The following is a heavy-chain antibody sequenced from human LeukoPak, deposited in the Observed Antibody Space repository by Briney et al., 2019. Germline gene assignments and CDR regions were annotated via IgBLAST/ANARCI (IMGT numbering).Heavy chain of an antibody. D-gene: IGHD4-17*01. V-gene: IGHV4-59*10. Sequence: PSETLSLTCAVYGGSFSGYYWSWIRQPPGKGLEWIGRIYTSGSTNYNPSLKSRVTISVDTSKNQFSLKLSSVTAADTAVYYCAGGSDGDLDYWGQGTLVTVSS. CDR2: IYTSGST. CDR3: AGGSDGDLDY. J-gene: IGHJ4*02. CDR1: GGSFSGYY.